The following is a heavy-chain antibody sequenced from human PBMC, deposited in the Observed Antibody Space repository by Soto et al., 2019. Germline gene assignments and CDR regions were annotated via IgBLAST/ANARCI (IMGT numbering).Heavy chain of an antibody. Sequence: QVQLVQSGAEVKKPGASVKVSCKASGYTFTRYSMHWVRQAPGQGLEWMGAVNPSGRSSNYALKFRGRSTMTTDTSTSTGHMELTSLRSDDTAVYYCAGGGGGMYCGGGSCETGDHWGQGTLVTVSS. J-gene: IGHJ5*02. D-gene: IGHD2-21*01. CDR3: AGGGGGMYCGGGSCETGDH. CDR1: GYTFTRYS. CDR2: VNPSGRSS. V-gene: IGHV1-46*01.